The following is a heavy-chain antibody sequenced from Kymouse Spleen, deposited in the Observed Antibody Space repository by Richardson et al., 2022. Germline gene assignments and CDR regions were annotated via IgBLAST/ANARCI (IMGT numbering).Heavy chain of an antibody. CDR2: IWYDGSNK. J-gene: IGHJ6*02. D-gene: IGHD2-2*02. V-gene: IGHV3-33*01. CDR1: GFTFSSYG. CDR3: ARGPDIVVVPAAGGMDV. Sequence: QVQLVESGGGVVQPGRSLRLSCAASGFTFSSYGMHWVRQAPGKGLEWVAVIWYDGSNKYYADSVKGRFTISRDNSKNTLYLQMNSLRAEDTAVYYCARGPDIVVVPAAGGMDVWGQGTTVTVSS.